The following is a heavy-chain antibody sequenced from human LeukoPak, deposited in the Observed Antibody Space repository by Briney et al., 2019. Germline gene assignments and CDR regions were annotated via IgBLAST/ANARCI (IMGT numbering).Heavy chain of an antibody. V-gene: IGHV4-38-2*01. Sequence: SQTLSLTCAVSGYSISSGYYWGSIRQPPGKGLEWIGSIYHSGSTYYNPSLKSRVTISVDTSKNQFSLKLSSVTAADTAVYYCARGIPPRGGHFDYRGQGTLVTLSS. D-gene: IGHD3-16*01. CDR2: IYHSGST. J-gene: IGHJ4*02. CDR1: GYSISSGYY. CDR3: ARGIPPRGGHFDY.